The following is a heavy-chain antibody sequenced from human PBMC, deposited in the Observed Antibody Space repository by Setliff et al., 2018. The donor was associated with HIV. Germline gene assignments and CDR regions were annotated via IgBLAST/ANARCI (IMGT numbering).Heavy chain of an antibody. CDR1: GASLTSGSYF. CDR3: ARGEGGFLDFDLVLTTFDF. J-gene: IGHJ4*02. Sequence: PSETLSLTCSVSGASLTSGSYFWNWLRLPAGKGLEWIGYVYTSGKHNYNPSLESRAAIFLDTSRKQFSLSLTSVTAADTAVYYGARGEGGFLDFDLVLTTFDFWGQGTPVTVSS. CDR2: VYTSGKH. V-gene: IGHV4-61*09. D-gene: IGHD3-9*01.